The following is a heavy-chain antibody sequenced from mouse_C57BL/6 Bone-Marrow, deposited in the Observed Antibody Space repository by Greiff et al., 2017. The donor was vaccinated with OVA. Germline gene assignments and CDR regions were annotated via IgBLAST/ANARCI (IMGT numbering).Heavy chain of an antibody. J-gene: IGHJ2*01. Sequence: EVKEVESEGGLVQPGSSMKLSCTASGFTFSDYYMAWVRQVPEKGLEWVANINYDGSSTYYLDSLKSRFIISRDNAKNILYLQMSSLKSEDTATYYCARGSIFDYWGQGTTLTVSS. CDR2: INYDGSST. CDR1: GFTFSDYY. CDR3: ARGSIFDY. V-gene: IGHV5-16*01.